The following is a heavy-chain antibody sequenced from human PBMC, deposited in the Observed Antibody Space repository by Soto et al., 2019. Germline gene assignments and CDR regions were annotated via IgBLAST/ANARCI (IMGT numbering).Heavy chain of an antibody. J-gene: IGHJ4*02. D-gene: IGHD6-19*01. V-gene: IGHV3-74*01. CDR3: ATLVVRGISTGWPH. Sequence: PGGSLRLSCVASGFSFGSYWMHWVRQDPGGGLMWVSRISSDGGSTDYADSVQGRFNTSRDNAKNTLFLQMSSLRAEDTALYYCATLVVRGISTGWPHWGQGTLVTVSS. CDR2: ISSDGGST. CDR1: GFSFGSYW.